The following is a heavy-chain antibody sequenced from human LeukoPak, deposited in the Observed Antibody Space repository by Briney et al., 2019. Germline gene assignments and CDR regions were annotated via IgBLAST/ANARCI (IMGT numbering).Heavy chain of an antibody. CDR2: IYRSGIT. V-gene: IGHV4-38-2*01. Sequence: SETLSLTCAVSDYSISSGYYWAWIRQPPGKGLEWIGSIYRSGITYYNPSLKSRVTILVDTSKNQFSLNLGSVTAADTAVYYCASFVGAATTSHIDYWGQGTLVTVSS. CDR1: DYSISSGYY. D-gene: IGHD1-26*01. CDR3: ASFVGAATTSHIDY. J-gene: IGHJ4*02.